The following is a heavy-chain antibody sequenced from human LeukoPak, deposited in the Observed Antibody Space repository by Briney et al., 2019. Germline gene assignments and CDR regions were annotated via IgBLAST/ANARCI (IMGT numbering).Heavy chain of an antibody. J-gene: IGHJ4*02. CDR3: TRQDCSGGSCSYVDY. CDR1: GFTFSSYG. V-gene: IGHV3-33*08. CDR2: IWYDGSNK. Sequence: QTGGSLRLSCAASGFTFSSYGMHWVRQAPGKGLEWVAVIWYDGSNKYYADSVKGRFTISRDNSKNTLYLQMNSLRAEDTAVYYCTRQDCSGGSCSYVDYWGQGTLVTVSS. D-gene: IGHD2-15*01.